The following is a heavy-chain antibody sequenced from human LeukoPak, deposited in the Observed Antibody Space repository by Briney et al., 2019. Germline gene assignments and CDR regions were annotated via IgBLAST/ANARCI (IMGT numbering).Heavy chain of an antibody. Sequence: ASVKVSCKASGYTFTGYYMHWVRQAPGQGLEWMGWINPNSGGTNYAQKFQGRVTMTRDTSISTAYMELSRLRSDDTAVYYCAKHLGYSTSSGIDYWGQGTLVTVSS. CDR3: AKHLGYSTSSGIDY. CDR2: INPNSGGT. J-gene: IGHJ4*02. V-gene: IGHV1-2*02. D-gene: IGHD6-6*01. CDR1: GYTFTGYY.